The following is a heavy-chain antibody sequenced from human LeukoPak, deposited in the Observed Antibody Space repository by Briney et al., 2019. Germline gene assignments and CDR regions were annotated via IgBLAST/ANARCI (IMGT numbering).Heavy chain of an antibody. CDR1: GFTFDDYA. CDR2: ISWNIGSI. Sequence: GGSLRLSCAASGFTFDDYATHWVRQAPGKGLEWVSGISWNIGSIGYADSVKGRFTISRDNAKNSLYLQMNSLRAEDTALYYCATGPLYYYDSSGSFDYWGQGTLVTVSS. V-gene: IGHV3-9*01. CDR3: ATGPLYYYDSSGSFDY. D-gene: IGHD3-22*01. J-gene: IGHJ4*02.